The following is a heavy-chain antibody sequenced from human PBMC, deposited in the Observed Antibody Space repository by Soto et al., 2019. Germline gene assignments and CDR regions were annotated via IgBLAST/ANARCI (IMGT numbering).Heavy chain of an antibody. CDR3: AREDRDRETGLVPAAIDGMDV. CDR1: GGTFSRYS. Sequence: QVQLVQSGAEVKKPGSSVKVSCKASGGTFSRYSITWVRQAPGHGLEWIGRIIPIFGIASYAQKFQGRVTFTADDATSPAYMELSSLRSDDTAVYYCAREDRDRETGLVPAAIDGMDVWGQGTTVTVSS. D-gene: IGHD2-2*01. J-gene: IGHJ6*02. CDR2: IIPIFGIA. V-gene: IGHV1-69*08.